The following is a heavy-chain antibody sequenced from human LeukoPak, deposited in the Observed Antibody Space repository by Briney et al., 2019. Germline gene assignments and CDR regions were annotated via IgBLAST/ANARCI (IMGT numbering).Heavy chain of an antibody. CDR3: ARPERGYAFDI. CDR2: IIPIFGTA. D-gene: IGHD1-14*01. J-gene: IGHJ3*02. Sequence: VKVSCKASGYTFTSYAIIWVRQAPGQGRAWMGGIIPIFGTANYAQKFQGRVTITADQSTSTAYMELSSLRAEDTAVYYRARPERGYAFDIWGQGTLVTVSS. CDR1: GYTFTSYA. V-gene: IGHV1-69*13.